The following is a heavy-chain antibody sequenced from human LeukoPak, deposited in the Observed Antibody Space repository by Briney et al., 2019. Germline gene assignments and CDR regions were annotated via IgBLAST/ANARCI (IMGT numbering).Heavy chain of an antibody. J-gene: IGHJ4*02. CDR2: IYYSGST. D-gene: IGHD5-24*01. CDR3: ARRDGYNYKIDY. Sequence: SETLSLTCTVSGGSLSSSSYYWGWIRQPPGKGLEWIGSIYYSGSTYYNPSLKSRVTISVDTSKNQFSLKLSSVTAADTALYYCARRDGYNYKIDYWGQGTLVTVSS. CDR1: GGSLSSSSYY. V-gene: IGHV4-39*01.